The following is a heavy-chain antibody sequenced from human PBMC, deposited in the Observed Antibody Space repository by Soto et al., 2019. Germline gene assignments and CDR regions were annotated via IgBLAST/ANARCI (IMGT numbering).Heavy chain of an antibody. Sequence: ASVKVSCKASGYTFTSYGISWVRQAPGQGLEWMGWISAHNGNTNYAQKLQGRVTMTTDTSTSTAYMELRSLRSDDTAVYYCARDVGYSGSYYFDYWGQGTLVTVSS. V-gene: IGHV1-18*01. J-gene: IGHJ4*02. CDR1: GYTFTSYG. D-gene: IGHD1-26*01. CDR2: ISAHNGNT. CDR3: ARDVGYSGSYYFDY.